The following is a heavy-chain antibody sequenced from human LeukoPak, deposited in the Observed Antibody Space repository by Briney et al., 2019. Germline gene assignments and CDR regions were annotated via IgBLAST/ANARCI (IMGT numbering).Heavy chain of an antibody. J-gene: IGHJ3*02. CDR3: ARIVAGGAFDI. CDR2: IYSGGST. V-gene: IGHV3-66*01. Sequence: GGSLRLSCAASGFTFSRYSMNWVRQAPGKGLEWVSVIYSGGSTYYADSVKGRFTISRDNSKNTLYLQMNSLRAEDTAVYYCARIVAGGAFDIWGQGTMVTVSS. CDR1: GFTFSRYS. D-gene: IGHD1-26*01.